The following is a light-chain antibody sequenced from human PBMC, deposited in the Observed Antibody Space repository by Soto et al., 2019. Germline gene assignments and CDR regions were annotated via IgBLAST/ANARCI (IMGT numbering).Light chain of an antibody. CDR1: SSDVGSYNL. V-gene: IGLV2-23*02. CDR3: CSYAGRSTLV. J-gene: IGLJ3*02. Sequence: QSVLTQPASVSGSPGQSITISCTGASSDVGSYNLVSWYQQHPGKAPKVMIYDVSQRPSGVSKRFSGSKSGNTASLTISGLQAEDEAGYYCCSYAGRSTLVFGGGTKLTVL. CDR2: DVS.